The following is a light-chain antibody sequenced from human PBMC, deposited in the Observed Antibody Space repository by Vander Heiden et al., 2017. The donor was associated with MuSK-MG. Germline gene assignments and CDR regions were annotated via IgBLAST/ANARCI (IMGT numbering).Light chain of an antibody. CDR1: QSISSY. V-gene: IGKV1-39*01. Sequence: DIQMTQSPSSLSASVGDRVTITCRASQSISSYLNWYQQKPGKAPKLLIYAASSLQSGVPSRFSGSGSGTDFTLTISSLQPEDFATYYCQQSYSNPPLTFGGGTKVEIK. CDR3: QQSYSNPPLT. CDR2: AAS. J-gene: IGKJ4*01.